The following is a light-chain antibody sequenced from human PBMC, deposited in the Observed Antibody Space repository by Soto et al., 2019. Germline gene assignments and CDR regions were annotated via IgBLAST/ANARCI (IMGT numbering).Light chain of an antibody. CDR2: GIS. J-gene: IGKJ5*01. CDR1: QSVSST. CDR3: QQHSKWPVT. V-gene: IGKV3-15*01. Sequence: EIVMTQSPAALSVSPGERATLSCRASQSVSSTVAWYQQHPGQPPRLLIYGISTRATGIPARFSGSGSGKKSRLPISSQQSKHFAVHYCQQHSKWPVTCAQGTRLEIK.